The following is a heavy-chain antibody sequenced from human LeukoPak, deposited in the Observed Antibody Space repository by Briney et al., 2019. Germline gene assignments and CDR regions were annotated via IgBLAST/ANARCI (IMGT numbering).Heavy chain of an antibody. V-gene: IGHV3-48*01. Sequence: GGSLRLSCAASGFTFSNYGMHWVRQAPGKGLEWLAYISDSGNTFFYASFVRGRFTISRDNAKNTLYLQMTALRVEDTGLYFCARDRAFGEGINWFDPWGQGTLVTVSS. CDR1: GFTFSNYG. CDR3: ARDRAFGEGINWFDP. D-gene: IGHD3-10*01. J-gene: IGHJ5*02. CDR2: ISDSGNTF.